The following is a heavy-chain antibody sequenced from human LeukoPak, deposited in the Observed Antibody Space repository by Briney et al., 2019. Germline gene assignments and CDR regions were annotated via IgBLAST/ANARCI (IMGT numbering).Heavy chain of an antibody. V-gene: IGHV5-51*01. CDR3: ARRGVGSRLLDY. CDR2: IYPGDSDT. Sequence: GESLKISCKGYGYGFATYWIAWVRRMPGKGLEWMGIIYPGDSDTRYSPSFQGQVTISADKSINTAYLQWSSLKASDSATYYCARRGVGSRLLDYWGQGTLVTVSS. D-gene: IGHD2-15*01. J-gene: IGHJ4*02. CDR1: GYGFATYW.